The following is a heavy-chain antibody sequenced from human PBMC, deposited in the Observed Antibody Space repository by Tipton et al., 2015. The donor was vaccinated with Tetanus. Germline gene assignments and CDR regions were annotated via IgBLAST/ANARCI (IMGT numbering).Heavy chain of an antibody. V-gene: IGHV4-39*01. CDR1: GGSINSSYY. CDR2: AYYSGST. CDR3: ARHSSLKALNY. Sequence: TLSLTCTVSGGSINSSYYWGWIRQPPGKGLEWIGSAYYSGSTYYNPSLKSRVTISVDTSKNQFSLELSSVTAADTAVYYCARHSSLKALNYWGQGTLVTASS. J-gene: IGHJ4*02. D-gene: IGHD3-9*01.